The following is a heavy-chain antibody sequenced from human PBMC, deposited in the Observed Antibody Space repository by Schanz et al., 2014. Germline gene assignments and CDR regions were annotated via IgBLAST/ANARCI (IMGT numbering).Heavy chain of an antibody. CDR2: ISPYNGNT. J-gene: IGHJ4*02. D-gene: IGHD6-6*01. CDR3: ARDQSPYTISSDVKYFDF. V-gene: IGHV1-18*01. Sequence: QVQLVQSGAEVKKPGASVKVSCKASGYTFTSYGISWVRQAPGQGLEWMGWISPYNGNTNYAQKLQGRVTMTADTSTSTAYMDLRSMRSSDTAVYYCARDQSPYTISSDVKYFDFWGQGTLVTVSS. CDR1: GYTFTSYG.